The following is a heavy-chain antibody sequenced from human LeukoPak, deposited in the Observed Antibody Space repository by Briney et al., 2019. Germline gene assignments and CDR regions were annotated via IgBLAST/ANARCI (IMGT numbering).Heavy chain of an antibody. D-gene: IGHD1-26*01. J-gene: IGHJ4*02. Sequence: ASVKVSCKSSGGTFRNFAFIWVRQAPGHGLEWMGGIIPFLGTPNYAQNFQGRVTIAADESTTTVSMELSSLRSEDTAFYYCTRGGTYSMAIDYWGQGTLVTVSS. CDR3: TRGGTYSMAIDY. CDR2: IIPFLGTP. CDR1: GGTFRNFA. V-gene: IGHV1-69*13.